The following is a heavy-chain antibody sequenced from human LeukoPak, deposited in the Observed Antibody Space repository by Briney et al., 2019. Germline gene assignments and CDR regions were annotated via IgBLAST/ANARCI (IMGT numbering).Heavy chain of an antibody. CDR2: IDWDDDK. V-gene: IGHV2-70*11. J-gene: IGHJ6*02. D-gene: IGHD3-10*01. CDR3: ARGITMVRGVTDYYGMDV. Sequence: KSGPTLVNPTQTLTLTCTFSGFSLSTSGMCASWIRQPPGKALEWLARIDWDDDKYYSTSLKTRLTISKDTSKNQVVLTMTNMDPVDTATYYCARGITMVRGVTDYYGMDVWGQGTTVTVSS. CDR1: GFSLSTSGMC.